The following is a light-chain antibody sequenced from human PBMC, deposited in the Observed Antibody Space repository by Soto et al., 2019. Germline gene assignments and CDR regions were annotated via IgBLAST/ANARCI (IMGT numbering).Light chain of an antibody. V-gene: IGLV2-14*01. CDR3: SSYTSSGTRCV. CDR1: SSDVGGYNY. Sequence: QSVLTQPASVSGSPGQSITISCTGTSSDVGGYNYVSWYQQHPGKAPKLMIYEVSNRPSGVSNRFSGSKSGNTASLTISGLKAEDEADYYSSSYTSSGTRCVLGTGTK. CDR2: EVS. J-gene: IGLJ1*01.